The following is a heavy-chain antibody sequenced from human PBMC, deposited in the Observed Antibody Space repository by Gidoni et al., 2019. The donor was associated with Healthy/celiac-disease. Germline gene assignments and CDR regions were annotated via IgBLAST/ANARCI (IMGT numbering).Heavy chain of an antibody. J-gene: IGHJ5*02. CDR3: ARDPYGDYEWFDP. CDR2: ISYDGSNK. CDR1: GFTFSSYA. Sequence: QVQLVESGGGVVPPGRSLRLSCAASGFTFSSYAMHWVRQAPGKGLEWVAVISYDGSNKYYADYVKGRFTISRDNSKNTLYLQMNSLRAEDTAVYYCARDPYGDYEWFDPWGQGTLVTVSS. D-gene: IGHD4-17*01. V-gene: IGHV3-30*01.